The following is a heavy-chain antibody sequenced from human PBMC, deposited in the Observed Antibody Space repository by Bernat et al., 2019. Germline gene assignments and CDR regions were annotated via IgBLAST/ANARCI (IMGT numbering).Heavy chain of an antibody. CDR2: ISYDGSNK. D-gene: IGHD5-12*01. V-gene: IGHV3-30*03. CDR1: GFTFSSYG. J-gene: IGHJ6*03. CDR3: ARGAVTTSDYYMDV. Sequence: QVQLVESGGGVVQPGRSLRLSCAASGFTFSSYGMHWVRQAPGKGLEWVAVISYDGSNKYYADSVKGRFTISRDNSKNTLYLQMNSLRAEDTAVYYCARGAVTTSDYYMDVWGKGTTVTVSS.